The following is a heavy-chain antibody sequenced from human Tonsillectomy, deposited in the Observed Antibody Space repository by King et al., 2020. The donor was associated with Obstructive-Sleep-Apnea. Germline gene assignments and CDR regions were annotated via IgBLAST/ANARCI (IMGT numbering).Heavy chain of an antibody. CDR2: IYYSRST. J-gene: IGHJ4*02. CDR1: GGSISSGDYF. D-gene: IGHD1-7*01. CDR3: ARLHILGNLYYLDY. Sequence: QLQESGPGLVKPSQTLSLTCTVSGGSISSGDYFWSWIRQHPGKGLEWIGYIYYSRSTYYNPSLKSRVTISVDTSKNQFSLKLSSVTAADTAVYYCARLHILGNLYYLDYWGQGTLVTVSS. V-gene: IGHV4-31*03.